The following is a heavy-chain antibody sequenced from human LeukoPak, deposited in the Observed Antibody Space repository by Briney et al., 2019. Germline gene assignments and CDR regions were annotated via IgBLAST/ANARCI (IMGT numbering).Heavy chain of an antibody. Sequence: GRSLRLSCAASRFTFSSYGMHWVRQAPGKGLEWVAVIWYDGSNKYYADSVKGRFTISRDNSKNTLYLQMNSLRAEDTAVYYCARVSRYCTNGVCPSDYWGQGTLVTVSS. D-gene: IGHD2-8*01. J-gene: IGHJ4*02. V-gene: IGHV3-33*01. CDR2: IWYDGSNK. CDR1: RFTFSSYG. CDR3: ARVSRYCTNGVCPSDY.